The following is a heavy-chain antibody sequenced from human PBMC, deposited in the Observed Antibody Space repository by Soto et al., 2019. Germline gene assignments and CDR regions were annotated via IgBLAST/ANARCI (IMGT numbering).Heavy chain of an antibody. CDR2: IHYTGSI. V-gene: IGHV4-30-4*01. CDR1: GGPINIDHYN. CDR3: AEEDDGGDRDSYGVDV. Sequence: QVQLQESGPGLVKPSQTLSLTCTVSGGPINIDHYNWTWIRQTPGKALEWIGYIHYTGSITYNPSLQSRLTISIDTSKNPFSLKLTSVTAADTAVYFCAEEDDGGDRDSYGVDVWGQGTTVTVSS. D-gene: IGHD2-21*02. J-gene: IGHJ6*02.